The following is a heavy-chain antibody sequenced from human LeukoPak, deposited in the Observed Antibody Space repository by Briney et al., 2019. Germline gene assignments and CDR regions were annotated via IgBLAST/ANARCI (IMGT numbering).Heavy chain of an antibody. CDR3: ASAYSGYDLYYYYYYYMDV. CDR2: ISSSSSYI. CDR1: GFTFSSYS. Sequence: GGSLRLSCAASGFTFSSYSMNWVRQAPGKGLEWVSSISSSSSYIYYADSVKGRFTISRDNAKNSLYLQMNSLRAEDTAVYYCASAYSGYDLYYYYYYYMDVWGKGTTVTVSS. V-gene: IGHV3-21*01. J-gene: IGHJ6*03. D-gene: IGHD5-12*01.